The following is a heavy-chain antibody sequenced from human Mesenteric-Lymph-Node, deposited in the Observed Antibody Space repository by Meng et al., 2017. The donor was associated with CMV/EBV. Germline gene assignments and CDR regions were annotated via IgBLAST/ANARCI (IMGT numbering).Heavy chain of an antibody. CDR1: GNTFTGYY. CDR3: ARGDGKWEPPDGFDM. Sequence: ASVKVSCKTSGNTFTGYYIHWVRQAPGQGPEWMGWINPRSGGTNFAQKFLGRVALTRDTAITTAYMEMTGLRSDDTALYYCARGDGKWEPPDGFDMWGQGTMVTVSS. D-gene: IGHD1-26*01. V-gene: IGHV1-2*02. CDR2: INPRSGGT. J-gene: IGHJ3*02.